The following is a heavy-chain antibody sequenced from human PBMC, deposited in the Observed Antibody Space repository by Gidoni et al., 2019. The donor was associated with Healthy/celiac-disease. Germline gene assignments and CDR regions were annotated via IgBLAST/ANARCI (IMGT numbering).Heavy chain of an antibody. D-gene: IGHD6-6*01. Sequence: VQLLESGGGLVQPGGSLRLYCAASGFSVSSYAMSWVRKAPGKGLGWVSAISGSGGSTYYADSVKGRFTISRDNSKNTLYLKMNSLRAEDTAVYYCAKVASIAARPPFDYWGQGTLVTVSS. V-gene: IGHV3-23*01. CDR2: ISGSGGST. J-gene: IGHJ4*02. CDR3: AKVASIAARPPFDY. CDR1: GFSVSSYA.